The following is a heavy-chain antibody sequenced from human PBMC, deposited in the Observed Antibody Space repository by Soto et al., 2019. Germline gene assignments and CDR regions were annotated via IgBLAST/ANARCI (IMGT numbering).Heavy chain of an antibody. CDR3: ALSHCGSGSTVFQKQTDV. V-gene: IGHV2-5*02. CDR1: GFSLSTSGVG. D-gene: IGHD3-10*01. CDR2: IYWDDDK. J-gene: IGHJ6*04. Sequence: SGPTLVNPTQTLTLTCTFSGFSLSTSGVGVGWIRQPPGKALEWLALIYWDDDKRYSPSLKSRLTITKDTTKNHVVLTMNNMDPVDTATYYCALSHCGSGSTVFQKQTDVWSKGTTVTVSS.